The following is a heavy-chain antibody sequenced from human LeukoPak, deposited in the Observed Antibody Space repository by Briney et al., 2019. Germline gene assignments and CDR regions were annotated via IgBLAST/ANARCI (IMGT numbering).Heavy chain of an antibody. CDR2: IYWDDDK. D-gene: IGHD3-10*01. Sequence: SGPTLVEPTETLTLTCTFSGFSLTTSGVGVGWIRQPPGKALEWLALIYWDDDKRFSPFLKSRLTITKDTSKNQVVVTMDNMDPVDTGTYYCARTVPDTTFVRGVDSWGQGMLVTVSS. CDR3: ARTVPDTTFVRGVDS. V-gene: IGHV2-5*02. CDR1: GFSLTTSGVG. J-gene: IGHJ4*02.